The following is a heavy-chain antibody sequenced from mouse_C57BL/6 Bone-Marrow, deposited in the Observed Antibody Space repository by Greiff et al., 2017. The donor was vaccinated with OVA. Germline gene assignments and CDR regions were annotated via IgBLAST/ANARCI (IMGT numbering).Heavy chain of an antibody. CDR2: IDPSDSYT. D-gene: IGHD2-4*01. V-gene: IGHV1-69*01. J-gene: IGHJ2*01. Sequence: VQLQQPGAELVMPGASVKLSCKASGYTFTSYWMHWVKQRPGQGLEWIGEIDPSDSYTNYNQKFKGKSTLTVDKSSSTAYMQLSRLTSEDSAVYYCARDYLDYWGQGTTLTVSS. CDR1: GYTFTSYW. CDR3: ARDYLDY.